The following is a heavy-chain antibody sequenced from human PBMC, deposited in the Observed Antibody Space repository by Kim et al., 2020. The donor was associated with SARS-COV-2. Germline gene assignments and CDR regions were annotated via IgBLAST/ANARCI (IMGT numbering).Heavy chain of an antibody. CDR2: ISYDGSNK. Sequence: GGSLRLSCAASGFTFSSYAMHWVRQAPGKGLEWVAVISYDGSNKYYADSVRGRFSISRDKSKNTLFVQMNSLRGEDTAVYYCAADLSPGYSSGWTYYYYGMDVWGQGTTVTVSS. CDR3: AADLSPGYSSGWTYYYYGMDV. J-gene: IGHJ6*02. V-gene: IGHV3-30*04. CDR1: GFTFSSYA. D-gene: IGHD6-19*01.